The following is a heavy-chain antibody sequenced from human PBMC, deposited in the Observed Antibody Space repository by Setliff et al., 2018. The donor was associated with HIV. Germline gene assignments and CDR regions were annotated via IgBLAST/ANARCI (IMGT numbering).Heavy chain of an antibody. J-gene: IGHJ6*03. D-gene: IGHD6-19*01. CDR2: INHSGST. CDR1: GGSFSGYY. CDR3: ARGRSGWYSGYYYYYMDV. Sequence: SETLSLTCAVYGGSFSGYYWSWIRQPPGKGLEWIGEINHSGSTNYNPSLQSRVTISVDTSKNQFSLKLSSVTAADTAVYYCARGRSGWYSGYYYYYMDVWGKGSTVTVSS. V-gene: IGHV4-34*01.